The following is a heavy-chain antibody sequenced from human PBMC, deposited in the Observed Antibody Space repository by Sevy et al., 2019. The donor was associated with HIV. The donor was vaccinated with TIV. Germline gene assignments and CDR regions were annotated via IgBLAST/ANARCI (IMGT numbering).Heavy chain of an antibody. D-gene: IGHD3-3*01. CDR1: GFTFSSYG. CDR2: IRYDGSNK. CDR3: AKDWVLRVLEWLPDYGMDV. V-gene: IGHV3-30*02. Sequence: GGSLRLSCAASGFTFSSYGMHWVRQAPGKGLEWVAFIRYDGSNKYYADAVKGQVTISSDNSKNTLYLQMNSLRAEDTDVYYCAKDWVLRVLEWLPDYGMDVWGQGTTVTVSS. J-gene: IGHJ6*02.